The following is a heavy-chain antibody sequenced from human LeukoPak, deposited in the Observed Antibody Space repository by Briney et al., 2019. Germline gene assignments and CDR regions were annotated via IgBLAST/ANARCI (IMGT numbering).Heavy chain of an antibody. CDR1: GFTFTDYW. J-gene: IGHJ4*02. CDR3: AKEYRQLGPYYFDY. CDR2: IYSDGSSA. Sequence: GGSLRLSCAASGFTFTDYWMHWARQAPGKGLVWVSRIYSDGSSATYADSVKGRFTISRDNAKSTLFLQMNSLRAEDTAVYYCAKEYRQLGPYYFDYWGQGTLVTVSS. D-gene: IGHD1-1*01. V-gene: IGHV3-74*01.